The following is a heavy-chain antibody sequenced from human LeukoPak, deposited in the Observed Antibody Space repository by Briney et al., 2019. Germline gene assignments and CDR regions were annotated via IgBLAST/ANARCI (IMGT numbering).Heavy chain of an antibody. J-gene: IGHJ6*03. V-gene: IGHV3-23*01. CDR1: GFTFSSYD. Sequence: GGSLRLSCAASGFTFSSYDMSWVRQAPGKGLEWVSSLSGSGGRTFYVDSVNGRFTVSGDTSKNTLYMQMAGLRVDDTALYYCARGGTNYYYMDVWGNGTTVTVSS. CDR2: LSGSGGRT. CDR3: ARGGTNYYYMDV.